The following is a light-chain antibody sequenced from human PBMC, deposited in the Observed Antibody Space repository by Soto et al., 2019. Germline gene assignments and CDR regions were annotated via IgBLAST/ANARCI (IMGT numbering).Light chain of an antibody. V-gene: IGLV2-23*02. CDR1: SSDVGSYKL. CDR3: CSYAGTSTHTV. CDR2: EVS. J-gene: IGLJ7*01. Sequence: QSALTQPASVSGSPGQSITISCTGTSSDVGSYKLVSWYQQHPGKAPKLMISEVSKRPSGISDRFSGSKSGSTASLTISGLQAEDEADYYFCSYAGTSTHTVFGGGTQLTVL.